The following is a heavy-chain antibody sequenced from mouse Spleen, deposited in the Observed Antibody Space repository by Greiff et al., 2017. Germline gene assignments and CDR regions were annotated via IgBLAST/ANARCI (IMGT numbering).Heavy chain of an antibody. J-gene: IGHJ3*01. V-gene: IGHV5-17*01. CDR2: ISSGSSTI. D-gene: IGHD2-2*01. Sequence: DVMLVESGGGLVKPGGSLKLSCAASGFTFSDYGIHWVRQAPEKGLEWVAYISSGSSTIYYADTVKGRFTISRDNAKNTLFLQMTSLRSEDTAIYYCTRRGYDGVFAYWGQGTLVTVSA. CDR3: TRRGYDGVFAY. CDR1: GFTFSDYG.